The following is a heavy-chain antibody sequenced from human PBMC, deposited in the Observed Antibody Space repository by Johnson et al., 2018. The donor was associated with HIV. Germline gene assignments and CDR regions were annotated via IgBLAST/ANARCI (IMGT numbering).Heavy chain of an antibody. J-gene: IGHJ3*02. Sequence: VQLVESGGGVVQPGRSLRLSCAASGFTFSIYWMSWVRQAPGKGLEWVSVIYSGGRTYYADSVKGRFTISRDNSKNTLYLQMNSLRAEDTAVYYCARGDCSSTSCYHFDIWGQGTMVTVSS. V-gene: IGHV3-66*01. CDR2: IYSGGRT. CDR3: ARGDCSSTSCYHFDI. CDR1: GFTFSIYW. D-gene: IGHD2-2*01.